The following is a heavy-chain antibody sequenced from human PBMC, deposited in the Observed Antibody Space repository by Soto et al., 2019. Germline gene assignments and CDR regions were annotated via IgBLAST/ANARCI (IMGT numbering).Heavy chain of an antibody. J-gene: IGHJ6*02. CDR2: IYYSGST. D-gene: IGHD1-26*01. V-gene: IGHV4-59*01. Sequence: PSETLSLTCTVSGGSISSYYWSWIRQPPGKGLEWIGYIYYSGSTNYNPSLKSRVTISVDTSKNQFSLRLSSVTAADTAVYYCARVGATWAHYYYYGMDVWGQGTTVTV. CDR1: GGSISSYY. CDR3: ARVGATWAHYYYYGMDV.